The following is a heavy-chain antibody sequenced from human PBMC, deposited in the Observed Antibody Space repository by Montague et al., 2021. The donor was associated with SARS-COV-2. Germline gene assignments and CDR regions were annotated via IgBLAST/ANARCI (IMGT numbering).Heavy chain of an antibody. CDR3: ARHITGSGNAFDI. CDR1: GGSISSTSYY. Sequence: SETLSLTCTVSGGSISSTSYYWGWIRQPPGKGLEWIGSISYSGNTYYKSSLKSRVTISVDTSKNQFSLRLSSVTAADTAVYYCARHITGSGNAFDIWGQGTMVTVSS. D-gene: IGHD3-10*01. J-gene: IGHJ3*02. V-gene: IGHV4-39*01. CDR2: ISYSGNT.